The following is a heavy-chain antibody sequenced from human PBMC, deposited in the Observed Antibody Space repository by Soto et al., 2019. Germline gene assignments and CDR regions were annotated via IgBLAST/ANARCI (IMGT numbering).Heavy chain of an antibody. V-gene: IGHV4-4*02. CDR2: IYHSGST. Sequence: SETLSLTCAVSGGSISSSNWWSWVRQPPGKGLEWIGEIYHSGSTNYNPSLKSRVTISVDKSKNQFSLKLSSVTAADTAVYYCARGGILYYAKGNWFDPWGQGTLVTVSS. D-gene: IGHD2-8*01. J-gene: IGHJ5*02. CDR3: ARGGILYYAKGNWFDP. CDR1: GGSISSSNW.